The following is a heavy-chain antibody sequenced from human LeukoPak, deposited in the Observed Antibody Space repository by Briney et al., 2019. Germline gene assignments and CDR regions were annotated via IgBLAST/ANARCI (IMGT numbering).Heavy chain of an antibody. D-gene: IGHD3-10*01. CDR2: IYYSGST. V-gene: IGHV4-59*12. Sequence: SETLSLTCTVSGGSISTYFWSWIRQPPGKGLEWIGYIYYSGSTNYNPSLKSRVTISLDTSKNQFSLKLSSVTAADTAVYYCARVVRGAYPGEYWFDPWGQGTLVTVFS. CDR3: ARVVRGAYPGEYWFDP. CDR1: GGSISTYF. J-gene: IGHJ5*02.